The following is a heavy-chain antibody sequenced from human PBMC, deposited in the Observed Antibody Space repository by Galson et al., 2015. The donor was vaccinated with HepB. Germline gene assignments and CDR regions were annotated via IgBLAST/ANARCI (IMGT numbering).Heavy chain of an antibody. Sequence: PRLSCPASGSTFSSYSMNWVRQAPGKGLEWVSTISTSSSYLYHAASVKARFTTSRDNAKNSLYLHMNSLRAEDTAVYYCARGLLSGVVVTPTGYWGQGTLVTVSS. V-gene: IGHV3-21*01. CDR2: ISTSSSYL. D-gene: IGHD2-21*02. CDR3: ARGLLSGVVVTPTGY. J-gene: IGHJ4*02. CDR1: GSTFSSYS.